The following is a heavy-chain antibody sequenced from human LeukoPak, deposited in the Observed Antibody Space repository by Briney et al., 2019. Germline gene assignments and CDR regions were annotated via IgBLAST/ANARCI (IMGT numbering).Heavy chain of an antibody. CDR1: GGSISSYY. D-gene: IGHD3-22*01. Sequence: PSETLSLTCTVSGGSISSYYWSWIRQPPGKGLEWIGYIYYSGSTNYNPSLKSRVTISVDTSKNQFSLKLSSVTAADTAVYYCARSTYYYDSSGPREYDYWGQGTLVTVSS. CDR3: ARSTYYYDSSGPREYDY. J-gene: IGHJ4*02. V-gene: IGHV4-59*01. CDR2: IYYSGST.